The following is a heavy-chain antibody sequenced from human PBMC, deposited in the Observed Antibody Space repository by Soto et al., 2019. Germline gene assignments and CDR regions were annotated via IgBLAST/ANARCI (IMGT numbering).Heavy chain of an antibody. D-gene: IGHD2-2*01. Sequence: PGGSLRLSCAASGFTFSSYSMSWVRQAPGKGLEWVSAISGSGGSTYYADSVKGRFTIYRDNSKNTLYLQMNSLRAEDTAVYYCAKNQIKRYYYYYGMDVWGQGTTVTVSS. J-gene: IGHJ6*02. V-gene: IGHV3-23*01. CDR3: AKNQIKRYYYYYGMDV. CDR1: GFTFSSYS. CDR2: ISGSGGST.